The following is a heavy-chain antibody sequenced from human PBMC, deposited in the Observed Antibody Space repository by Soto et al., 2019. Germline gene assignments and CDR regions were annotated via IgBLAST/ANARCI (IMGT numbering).Heavy chain of an antibody. CDR3: ARGRRRVMVRGVMSTPSDSLFDY. D-gene: IGHD3-10*01. CDR1: GGSFSGYD. CDR2: INHSGST. J-gene: IGHJ4*02. V-gene: IGHV4-34*01. Sequence: SETLSLTCAVFGGSFSGYDWSWIRQPPGKGLEWIGEINHSGSTNYNPSLKSRVTISVDTSKNQFSLKLSSVTAADTAVYYCARGRRRVMVRGVMSTPSDSLFDYWGQGTLVTVSS.